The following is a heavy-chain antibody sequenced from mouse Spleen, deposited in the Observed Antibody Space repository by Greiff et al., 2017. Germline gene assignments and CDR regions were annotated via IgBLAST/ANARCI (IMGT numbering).Heavy chain of an antibody. CDR3: ARTGSSPYYVDY. D-gene: IGHD1-1*01. CDR2: IDPSDSYT. Sequence: QVQLQQPGAELVKPGASVKLSCKASGYTFTSYWMQWVKQRPGQGLEWIGEIDPSDSYTNYNQKFKGKATLTVDTSSSTAYMQLSSLTSEDSAVYYCARTGSSPYYVDYWGQGTTLTVSS. CDR1: GYTFTSYW. J-gene: IGHJ2*01. V-gene: IGHV1-50*01.